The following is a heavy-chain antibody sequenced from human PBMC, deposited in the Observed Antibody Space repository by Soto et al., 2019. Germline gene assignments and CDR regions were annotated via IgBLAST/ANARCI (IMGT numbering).Heavy chain of an antibody. CDR1: GFTFSNYW. CDR3: ACEATYRAGRFSDI. J-gene: IGHJ4*02. CDR2: IKTDGSIT. Sequence: GGSLRLSCAAYGFTFSNYWMHWVRQAPGKGLMWVSHIKTDGSITTYADSVKGRFTISRDNAKNTLSLQMTSLRVEDTAVYYCACEATYRAGRFSDIWGQGSLVTVSS. V-gene: IGHV3-74*01. D-gene: IGHD1-26*01.